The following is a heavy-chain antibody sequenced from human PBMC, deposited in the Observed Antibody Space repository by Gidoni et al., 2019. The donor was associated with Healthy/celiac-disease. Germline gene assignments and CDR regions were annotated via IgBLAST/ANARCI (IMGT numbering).Heavy chain of an antibody. CDR1: GFTFSSYG. J-gene: IGHJ6*02. Sequence: QVQLVESGGGVVQPGRSLRLSCAASGFTFSSYGMHWVRQAPGKGLAWVAVIWYDGSNKYYADSVKGRFTISRDNSKNTLYLQMNSLRAEDTAVYYCARDLYDSSGYYYYYYGMDVWGQGTTVTVSS. D-gene: IGHD3-22*01. CDR3: ARDLYDSSGYYYYYYGMDV. V-gene: IGHV3-33*01. CDR2: IWYDGSNK.